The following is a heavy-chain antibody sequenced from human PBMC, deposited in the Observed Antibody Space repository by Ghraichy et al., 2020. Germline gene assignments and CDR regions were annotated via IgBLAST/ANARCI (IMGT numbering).Heavy chain of an antibody. V-gene: IGHV3-23*01. Sequence: GESLNISCAASGFTFSSYAMSWVRQTPGKGLEWVSDISGSGGSTYYADSVKGRFTISRDNSKKTVYLQMNSLRAEDTAVYYCAKGGGNTGYEECDYGGQGTLATVSS. CDR2: ISGSGGST. D-gene: IGHD5-12*01. CDR1: GFTFSSYA. J-gene: IGHJ4*02. CDR3: AKGGGNTGYEECDY.